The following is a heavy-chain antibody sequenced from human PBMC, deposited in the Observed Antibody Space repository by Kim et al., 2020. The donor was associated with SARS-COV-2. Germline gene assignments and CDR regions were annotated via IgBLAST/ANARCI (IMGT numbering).Heavy chain of an antibody. Sequence: ASVKVSCKASGYTFTSYGISWVRQAPGQGLEWMGWISAYNGNTNYAQKLQGRVTMTTDTSTSTAYMELRSLRSDDTAVYYCARADAITIFGVVIPLDYWGQGTLVTVSS. J-gene: IGHJ4*02. D-gene: IGHD3-3*01. CDR1: GYTFTSYG. CDR3: ARADAITIFGVVIPLDY. V-gene: IGHV1-18*01. CDR2: ISAYNGNT.